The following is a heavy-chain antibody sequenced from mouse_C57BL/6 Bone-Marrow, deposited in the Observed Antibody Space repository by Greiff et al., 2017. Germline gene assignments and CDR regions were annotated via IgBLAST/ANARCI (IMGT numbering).Heavy chain of an antibody. Sequence: QVQLQQSGAELVRPGASVTLSCKASGYTFTDYEMHWVKQTPVHGLEWIGAIDPETGGTAYNQKFKGKAILTADKSSSTAYMELRSLTSEDSAVYYCTSYGDSAWFAYWGQGTLVTVSA. CDR2: IDPETGGT. D-gene: IGHD2-13*01. CDR1: GYTFTDYE. CDR3: TSYGDSAWFAY. J-gene: IGHJ3*01. V-gene: IGHV1-15*01.